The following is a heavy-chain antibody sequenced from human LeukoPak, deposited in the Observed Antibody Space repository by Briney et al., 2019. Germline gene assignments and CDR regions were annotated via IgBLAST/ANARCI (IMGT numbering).Heavy chain of an antibody. CDR1: GFTFSSYE. V-gene: IGHV3-48*03. CDR3: ARDLSYCTITSCSYYYYGMDV. J-gene: IGHJ6*02. Sequence: GGSLRLSCSASGFTFSSYEMNWVRQAPGKVLEWVSYISSSGGTIYYADSVKGRFTISRDNAKNSLYLQMNSLRAEDTAVYYCARDLSYCTITSCSYYYYGMDVWGQGTTVTVSS. D-gene: IGHD2-2*01. CDR2: ISSSGGTI.